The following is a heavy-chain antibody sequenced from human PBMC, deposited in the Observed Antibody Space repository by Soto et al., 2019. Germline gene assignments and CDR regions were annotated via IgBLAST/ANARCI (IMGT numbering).Heavy chain of an antibody. J-gene: IGHJ6*03. V-gene: IGHV3-74*01. CDR3: ARDPVRSGYYYYYMDV. Sequence: GGSLRLSCAASGFTFSSCWMHWVRQAPGKGLVWVSRINSDGSSTSYADSVKGRFTISRDNAKNTLYLQMNSLRAEDTAVYYCARDPVRSGYYYYYMDVWGKGTTVTVSS. CDR1: GFTFSSCW. CDR2: INSDGSST. D-gene: IGHD3-3*01.